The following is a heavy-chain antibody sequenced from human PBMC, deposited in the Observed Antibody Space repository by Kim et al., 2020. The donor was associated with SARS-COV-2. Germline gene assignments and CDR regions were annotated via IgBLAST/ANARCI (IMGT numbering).Heavy chain of an antibody. CDR2: IYYSGST. Sequence: SETLSLTRTVSGGSISGYYWSWIRQPPGKGLEWIGYIYYSGSTNYNASLNSRVTISVDTSKNQFSLNLSSVTAADTAVYYCARDYSGGSGSYYMAAYWGQGTLVTVSS. CDR1: GGSISGYY. D-gene: IGHD3-10*01. V-gene: IGHV4-59*01. CDR3: ARDYSGGSGSYYMAAY. J-gene: IGHJ4*02.